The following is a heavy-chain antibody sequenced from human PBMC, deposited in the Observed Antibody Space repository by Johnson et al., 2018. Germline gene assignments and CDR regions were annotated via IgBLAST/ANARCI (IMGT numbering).Heavy chain of an antibody. Sequence: VQLVESGGGLVQPGRSLRLSCAASGFTFDDYAMHWVRQAPGKGLEWVSAISGSGGSTYYADSVTGRFTISRDNSKNSLYLQMNSLRAEDTALYYCAKEGWFGGNYYYYYMDVWGKGTTVTVSS. CDR1: GFTFDDYA. CDR3: AKEGWFGGNYYYYYMDV. D-gene: IGHD3-10*01. V-gene: IGHV3-9*01. CDR2: ISGSGGST. J-gene: IGHJ6*03.